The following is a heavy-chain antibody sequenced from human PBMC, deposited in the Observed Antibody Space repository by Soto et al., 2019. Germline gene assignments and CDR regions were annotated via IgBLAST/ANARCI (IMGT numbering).Heavy chain of an antibody. CDR1: GGSISSGDYY. Sequence: QVQLQESGPGLVKPSQTLSLTCTVSGGSISSGDYYWSWIRQPPGKGLEWIGYIYYSGSTYYNPSLQSRVTISVDPSKNQSAVKLSSVTAADTAVYHCARAQGSGFLVSWGQGTLVTVSS. J-gene: IGHJ4*02. D-gene: IGHD3-10*01. CDR3: ARAQGSGFLVS. CDR2: IYYSGST. V-gene: IGHV4-30-4*01.